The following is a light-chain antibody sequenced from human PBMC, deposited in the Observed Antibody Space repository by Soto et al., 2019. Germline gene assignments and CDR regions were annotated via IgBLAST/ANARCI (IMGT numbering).Light chain of an antibody. J-gene: IGKJ4*01. CDR3: QQYHNFSRT. Sequence: DIQMTQSPSSLSSSVGDRVTITCQASQDISNSLNWYQQKPGRAPKLLIYDASRLETGVPSRFSGSGSGTDFTFTISSLQPEDIAAYYCQQYHNFSRTFGGGTKVEIK. CDR2: DAS. V-gene: IGKV1-33*01. CDR1: QDISNS.